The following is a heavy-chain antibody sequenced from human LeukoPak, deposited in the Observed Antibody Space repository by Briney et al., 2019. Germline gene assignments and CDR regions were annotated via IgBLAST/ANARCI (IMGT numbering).Heavy chain of an antibody. Sequence: GGSLRLSCAASGFTFSSYWMSWVRQAPGKGLEWVANIKQDGSEKYYVDSVKGRFTISRDNAKNSLYLQMNSLRAEDTAVYYCARGTYDSSGYYNGVDYWGQGTLVTVSS. CDR2: IKQDGSEK. CDR3: ARGTYDSSGYYNGVDY. CDR1: GFTFSSYW. J-gene: IGHJ4*02. V-gene: IGHV3-7*01. D-gene: IGHD3-22*01.